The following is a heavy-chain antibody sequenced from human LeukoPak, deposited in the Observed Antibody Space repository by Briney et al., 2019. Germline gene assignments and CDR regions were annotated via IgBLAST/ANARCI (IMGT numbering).Heavy chain of an antibody. CDR3: ARSCSSTNVLRFLEQCLYYFDY. J-gene: IGHJ4*02. CDR1: GYTFTGYS. D-gene: IGHD3-3*01. V-gene: IGHV1-2*02. Sequence: ASLKVSCKASGYTFTGYSMHWVRQAPGQGLEWMGWINPNSGVTNYAQKFQGRVTMTRDTSISTAYMELSSLRSEDTAVYYCARSCSSTNVLRFLEQCLYYFDYWGQGTLVTVSS. CDR2: INPNSGVT.